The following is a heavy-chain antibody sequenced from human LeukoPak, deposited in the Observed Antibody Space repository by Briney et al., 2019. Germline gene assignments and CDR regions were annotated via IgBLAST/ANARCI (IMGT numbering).Heavy chain of an antibody. J-gene: IGHJ4*02. Sequence: SETLSLTCTVSGGSISSYYWSWIRQPPGKGLEWIGCIYYSGSTNYNPSLKSRVTISVDTSKNQFSLKLSSVTAADTAVYYCARGKLGRTFDYWGQGTLVTVSS. D-gene: IGHD7-27*01. V-gene: IGHV4-59*01. CDR2: IYYSGST. CDR3: ARGKLGRTFDY. CDR1: GGSISSYY.